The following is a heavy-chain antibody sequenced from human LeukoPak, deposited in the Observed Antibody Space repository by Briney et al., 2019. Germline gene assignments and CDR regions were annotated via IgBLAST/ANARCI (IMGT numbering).Heavy chain of an antibody. V-gene: IGHV3-74*01. CDR2: INSDGSVT. CDR3: WTLGVPRSFGPDV. J-gene: IGHJ6*02. Sequence: GGSLRLSCAASGFTLSTYWTHWVRQVPGKGLLWVSNINSDGSVTNYADSVKGRFTISRDHAKDTVYLQMNSLRAEDTAVYHCWTLGVPRSFGPDVWGQGTTVTVSS. D-gene: IGHD3-3*01. CDR1: GFTLSTYW.